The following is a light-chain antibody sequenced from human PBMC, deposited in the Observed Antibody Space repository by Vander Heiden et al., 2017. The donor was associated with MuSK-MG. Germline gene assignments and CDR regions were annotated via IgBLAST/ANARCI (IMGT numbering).Light chain of an antibody. Sequence: IQMTQSPSSLSASVGDRVTITCRASQSVSSFLNWYQQKPGKAPNLLIYAASTLQSGVPSRFSGSGSGTDFHLTINRLQPEEFAIYYCQQCDTVPWTFGQGTKVXIK. CDR1: QSVSSF. J-gene: IGKJ1*01. CDR2: AAS. CDR3: QQCDTVPWT. V-gene: IGKV1-39*01.